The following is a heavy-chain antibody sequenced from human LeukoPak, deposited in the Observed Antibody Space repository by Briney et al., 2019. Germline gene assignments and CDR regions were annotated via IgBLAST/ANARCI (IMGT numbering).Heavy chain of an antibody. D-gene: IGHD6-19*01. V-gene: IGHV3-7*01. CDR2: IKPGGSEK. CDR1: GLTFSKYW. CDR3: AKDPRSGWFINWFDP. J-gene: IGHJ5*02. Sequence: GGSLRLSCEGSGLTFSKYWMTWVRQAPGKGLEWVANIKPGGSEKHYADSVEGRFTISRDNAKNSLYLQMNSLRAEDTAVYYCAKDPRSGWFINWFDPWGQGTLVTVSS.